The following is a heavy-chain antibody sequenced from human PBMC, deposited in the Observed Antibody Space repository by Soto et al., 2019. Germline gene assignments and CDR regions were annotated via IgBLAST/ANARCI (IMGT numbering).Heavy chain of an antibody. J-gene: IGHJ5*02. CDR2: ISSGGTTI. CDR1: GFTFSDYY. CDR3: ATKGGCFYFGFDP. Sequence: QVQLVESGGGFVKPGGSLRLSCAASGFTFSDYYMSWIRQAPGKGLEWVSSISSGGTTIYYADSVKGRFTISSDDAKNSLYLQMTSLRPEDTAVYFCATKGGCFYFGFDPWGQGTLVTVSS. V-gene: IGHV3-11*01. D-gene: IGHD3-22*01.